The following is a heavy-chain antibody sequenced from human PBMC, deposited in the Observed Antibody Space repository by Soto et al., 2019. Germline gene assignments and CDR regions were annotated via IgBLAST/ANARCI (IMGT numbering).Heavy chain of an antibody. CDR1: GFIFNTYS. D-gene: IGHD6-6*01. CDR2: ISYDGSHI. CDR3: ARVYSSLDYGIDY. Sequence: QVHLVESGGGVVQPAGSLRLSCAASGFIFNTYSMHWVRQAPGKGLEWVAVISYDGSHIYYEDSVKGRFTISRDNSKNTLYLQMNNLQPEDTAVYYCARVYSSLDYGIDYWGQGTRVTVSS. J-gene: IGHJ4*02. V-gene: IGHV3-30-3*01.